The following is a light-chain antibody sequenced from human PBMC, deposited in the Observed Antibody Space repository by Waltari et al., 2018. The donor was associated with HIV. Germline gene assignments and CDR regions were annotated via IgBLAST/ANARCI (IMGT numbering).Light chain of an antibody. CDR1: QSVDTY. J-gene: IGKJ4*01. Sequence: EIVLTQSPATLSLSPGERATLSCRASQSVDTYLAWYQQTSGQSPRLLIYDASIRATGIPARFSGRWSGTDFTLTISSLEPEDFAVYYCQQRSTWPPAPTFGGGTKVEIK. V-gene: IGKV3-11*01. CDR2: DAS. CDR3: QQRSTWPPAPT.